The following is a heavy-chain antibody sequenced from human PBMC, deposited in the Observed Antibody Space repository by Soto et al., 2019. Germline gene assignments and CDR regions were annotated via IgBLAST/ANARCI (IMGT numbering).Heavy chain of an antibody. CDR3: ARDLSSSSENWFDP. CDR1: GYSISSGYY. V-gene: IGHV4-38-2*02. D-gene: IGHD6-6*01. Sequence: SETLSLTCAVSGYSISSGYYWGWIRQPPGKGLEWIGSMYHSGNTYYNPSLKSRVTISVDTSKNQFSLKLSSVTAADTAVYYCARDLSSSSENWFDPWGQGILVTVSS. J-gene: IGHJ5*02. CDR2: MYHSGNT.